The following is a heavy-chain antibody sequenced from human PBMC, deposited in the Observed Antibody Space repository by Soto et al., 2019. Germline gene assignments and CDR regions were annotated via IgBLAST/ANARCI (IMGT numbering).Heavy chain of an antibody. V-gene: IGHV3-53*01. D-gene: IGHD3-10*01. CDR1: GFTVSSNC. J-gene: IGHJ4*02. CDR2: IYSGGST. CDR3: ASSGGPYGGQLGY. Sequence: GGSLRLSCAASGFTVSSNCMSWVRQAPGKGLEWVSVIYSGGSTYYADSVKGRFTISRDNSKNTLYLQMNSLRAEDTAVYYCASSGGPYGGQLGYWGQGTLVTVSS.